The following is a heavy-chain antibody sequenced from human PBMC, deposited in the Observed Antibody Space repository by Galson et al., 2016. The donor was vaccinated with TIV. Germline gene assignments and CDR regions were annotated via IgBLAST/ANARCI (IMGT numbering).Heavy chain of an antibody. Sequence: ETLSLTCTVSGGSISTSSYYWAWIRQPPGKGLELIGTIYYTRSTYYNQSLKSRVTISVDTSNNQFSLKLRSVTAADTAVYYCTRPGSYVSYGMDVWGQGTSVIVSS. J-gene: IGHJ6*02. V-gene: IGHV4-39*01. CDR1: GGSISTSSYY. CDR2: IYYTRST. D-gene: IGHD3-10*01. CDR3: TRPGSYVSYGMDV.